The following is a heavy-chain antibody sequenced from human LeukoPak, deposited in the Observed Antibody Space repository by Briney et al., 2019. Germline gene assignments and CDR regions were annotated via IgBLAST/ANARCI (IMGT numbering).Heavy chain of an antibody. D-gene: IGHD2-2*01. CDR2: IYPGDSDT. V-gene: IGHV5-51*01. J-gene: IGHJ4*02. CDR1: GSTFTTHW. Sequence: GASLQISSEASGSTFTTHWIGWVRQMPGKGLEWMGIIYPGDSDTRYSPSFQGQVTISADKSITTAYLQWSSLKASDTAMYYCARQGLGSVVVPAVDYWGQGTLVTVS. CDR3: ARQGLGSVVVPAVDY.